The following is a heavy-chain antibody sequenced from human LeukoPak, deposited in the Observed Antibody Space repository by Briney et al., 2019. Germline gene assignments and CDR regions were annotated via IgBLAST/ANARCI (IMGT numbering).Heavy chain of an antibody. CDR1: GGSISTYY. CDR3: AREGTAGTNLNWFDS. J-gene: IGHJ5*01. V-gene: IGHV4-59*01. D-gene: IGHD1-1*01. CDR2: IHYSGNT. Sequence: SETLSLTCSVSGGSISTYYWSWIRQPPGKWMEWIGYIHYSGNTNYNPSLKSRVTISVDTSKNQFSLKVSSVTAADTAVYYCAREGTAGTNLNWFDSWGQGTLVTVSS.